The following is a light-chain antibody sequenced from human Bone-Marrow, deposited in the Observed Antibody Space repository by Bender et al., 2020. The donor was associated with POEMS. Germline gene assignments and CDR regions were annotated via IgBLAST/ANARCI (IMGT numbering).Light chain of an antibody. J-gene: IGLJ3*02. Sequence: QSVLTQPPSASGTPGQSVTISCSGTSSNFGNNAANWYQHVPGTAPKLLIYSNNQRPSGVPDRFSASTSGTSASLAISGHHSDDEGDYYGSSWDDSLNGWGFGGGTKLTVL. CDR3: SSWDDSLNGWG. CDR2: SNN. V-gene: IGLV1-44*01. CDR1: SSNFGNNA.